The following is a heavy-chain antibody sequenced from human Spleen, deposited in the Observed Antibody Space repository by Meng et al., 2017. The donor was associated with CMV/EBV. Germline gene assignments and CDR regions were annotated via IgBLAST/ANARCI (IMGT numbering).Heavy chain of an antibody. CDR1: GGSIRNYY. Sequence: SETLSLTCTVSGGSIRNYYWSWIRQPPGKGLEWIGFIYDSGTTNYNPSLKSRVTISVDTSKNQFSLKLSSVTAADTAVYYCARVTLAYGSGSSTDYYYYGMDVWGQGTTVTVSS. J-gene: IGHJ6*02. V-gene: IGHV4-59*08. D-gene: IGHD3-10*01. CDR2: IYDSGTT. CDR3: ARVTLAYGSGSSTDYYYYGMDV.